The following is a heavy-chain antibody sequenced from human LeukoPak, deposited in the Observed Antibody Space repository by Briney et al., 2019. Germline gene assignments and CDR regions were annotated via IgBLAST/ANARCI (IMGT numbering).Heavy chain of an antibody. J-gene: IGHJ4*02. D-gene: IGHD3-22*01. Sequence: GGSLRLSCAASGFTFSNYGLHWVRQAPGKGLEWVSGISNSGGSTYYADSVKGRFTISRDNSKNTLYLQMNSLRAEDTAVYYCAEYYYYDSSGYQQYYFDYWGQGTLVTVSS. CDR2: ISNSGGST. V-gene: IGHV3-23*01. CDR3: AEYYYYDSSGYQQYYFDY. CDR1: GFTFSNYG.